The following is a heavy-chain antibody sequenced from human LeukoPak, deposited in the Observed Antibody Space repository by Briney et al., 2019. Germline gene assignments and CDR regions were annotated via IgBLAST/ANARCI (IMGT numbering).Heavy chain of an antibody. Sequence: GGSLRLSCAASGFSLSSHWMTWVRQVPGRGPGWVANVNRDGSETYYLDSVKGRFTISKDNAKNSLYLQMNSLRAEDTALYHCARNNGMDVWGQGTTVIVSS. CDR2: VNRDGSET. CDR3: ARNNGMDV. J-gene: IGHJ6*02. CDR1: GFSLSSHW. V-gene: IGHV3-7*03.